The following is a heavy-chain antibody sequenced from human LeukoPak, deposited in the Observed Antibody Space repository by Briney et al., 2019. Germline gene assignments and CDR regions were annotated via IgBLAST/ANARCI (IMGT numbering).Heavy chain of an antibody. J-gene: IGHJ4*02. CDR1: GFTLSSHW. V-gene: IGHV3-7*04. CDR2: IKQDGSEK. CDR3: ARGIRPDY. Sequence: GGSLRLSCAASGFTLSSHWMSWVRQAPGKGLEWVTNIKQDGSEKNYVDSVKGRFTISRDNAKNSLYLQMNSLRGEDTAVYYCARGIRPDYWDQGTLATVSS.